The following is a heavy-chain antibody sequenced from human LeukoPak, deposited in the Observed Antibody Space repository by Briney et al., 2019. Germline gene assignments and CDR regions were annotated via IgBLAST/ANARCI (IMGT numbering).Heavy chain of an antibody. CDR3: ARTKPQQFDILS. D-gene: IGHD3-9*01. J-gene: IGHJ4*02. Sequence: PGGSLRLSCSASGFTFNRYGMNWVRQAPGKGLEWVSGISNAGASTYYADSVKGRFTISRDNSKNTLYLQMNSLRAEDTAVYYCARTKPQQFDILSWGQGTLVTVSS. CDR2: ISNAGAST. V-gene: IGHV3-23*01. CDR1: GFTFNRYG.